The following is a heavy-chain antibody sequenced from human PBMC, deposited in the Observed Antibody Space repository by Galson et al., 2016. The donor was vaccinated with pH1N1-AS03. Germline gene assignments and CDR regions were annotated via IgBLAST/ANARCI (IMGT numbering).Heavy chain of an antibody. D-gene: IGHD5-18*01. Sequence: QSGAEVKKPGESLKISCKGSGSSFVSYWIGWVRQMPGKGLEWMGVIYSGVSADTRYSPSFQGQVTISADKSISTAYLQWSSLKASDSAIYYCARTSGYSSHWALDIWGQGTMVTVPS. CDR1: GSSFVSYW. J-gene: IGHJ3*02. CDR3: ARTSGYSSHWALDI. V-gene: IGHV5-51*01. CDR2: IYSGVSADT.